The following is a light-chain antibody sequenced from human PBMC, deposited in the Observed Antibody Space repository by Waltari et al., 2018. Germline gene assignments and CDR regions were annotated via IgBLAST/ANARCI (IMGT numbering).Light chain of an antibody. V-gene: IGKV1-5*03. CDR1: QSISTW. Sequence: DIQMTQSPSTLSASVGDRITITCRASQSISTWLAWYRQEPGKAPKLLIYPASTLQNGVPSRFSGSGSGTEFTLTISSLQPDDFVTYYCQQYSSYWTFGQGTKVEIK. CDR3: QQYSSYWT. J-gene: IGKJ1*01. CDR2: PAS.